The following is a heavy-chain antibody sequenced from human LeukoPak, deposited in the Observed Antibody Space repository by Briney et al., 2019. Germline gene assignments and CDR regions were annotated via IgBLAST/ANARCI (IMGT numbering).Heavy chain of an antibody. CDR2: INWNGGST. J-gene: IGHJ6*03. CDR1: GFTFDDYG. CDR3: AREGGSGSRYGWGYYYMDV. Sequence: PGGSLRLSCAASGFTFDDYGMSWVRQAPGKGLEWVSGINWNGGSTGYADSVKGRFTISRDNAKNSLYLQMNSLRAEDTALYYCAREGGSGSRYGWGYYYMDVWGKGTTVTVS. D-gene: IGHD3-10*01. V-gene: IGHV3-20*04.